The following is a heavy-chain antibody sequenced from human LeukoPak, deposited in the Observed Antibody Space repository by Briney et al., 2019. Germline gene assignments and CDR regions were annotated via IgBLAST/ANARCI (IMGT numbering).Heavy chain of an antibody. V-gene: IGHV4-59*08. J-gene: IGHJ4*02. CDR2: IYYSGST. Sequence: SETLSLTSTVSGGSISSYYWSWIRQPPGKGLEWIGYIYYSGSTNYNPSLKSRVTISVDTSKNQFSLKLSSVTAADTAVYYCARSSSRWGPLYWGQGTLVTVSS. CDR1: GGSISSYY. D-gene: IGHD6-13*01. CDR3: ARSSSRWGPLY.